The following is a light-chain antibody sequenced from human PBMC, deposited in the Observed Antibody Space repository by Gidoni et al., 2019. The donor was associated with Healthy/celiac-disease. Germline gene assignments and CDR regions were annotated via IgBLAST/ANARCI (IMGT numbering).Light chain of an antibody. J-gene: IGKJ1*01. V-gene: IGKV1-5*03. CDR3: QQYNSPRT. Sequence: DIQMTQSPSTLSASVGDRVTITCRASHSISSWLAWYQQKPGKAPKLLIYTASSLESGVPSRFSGSGSGTEFTLTISSLQPDDFATYYCQQYNSPRTFGQGTKVEIK. CDR2: TAS. CDR1: HSISSW.